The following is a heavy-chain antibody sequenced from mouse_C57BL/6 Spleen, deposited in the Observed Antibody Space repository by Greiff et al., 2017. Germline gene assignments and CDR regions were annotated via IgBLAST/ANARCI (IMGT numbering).Heavy chain of an antibody. CDR3: ARDYGSSHAWFAD. Sequence: VQLQQSGAELARPGASVKMSCKASGYTFTSYTMHWVKQRPGQGLEWIGYINPSSGYTKYNQKFKDKATLTADKSSSTAYMQLSSLTSEDSAVYYCARDYGSSHAWFADWGQGTLVTVSA. D-gene: IGHD1-1*01. V-gene: IGHV1-4*01. J-gene: IGHJ3*01. CDR1: GYTFTSYT. CDR2: INPSSGYT.